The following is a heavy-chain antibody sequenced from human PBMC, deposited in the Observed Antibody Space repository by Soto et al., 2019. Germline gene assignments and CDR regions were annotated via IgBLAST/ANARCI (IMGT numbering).Heavy chain of an antibody. Sequence: GGPVKGSCQASCFTLSRFSISRVRQAPGQGLEWMGWISAYNGNTNYAQKLQGRVTMTTDTSTSTAYMELRSLRSDDTAVYYCARDNSYYDFWSGYSHWGQGTLVTVSS. CDR1: CFTLSRFS. D-gene: IGHD3-3*01. V-gene: IGHV1-18*01. CDR3: ARDNSYYDFWSGYSH. J-gene: IGHJ4*02. CDR2: ISAYNGNT.